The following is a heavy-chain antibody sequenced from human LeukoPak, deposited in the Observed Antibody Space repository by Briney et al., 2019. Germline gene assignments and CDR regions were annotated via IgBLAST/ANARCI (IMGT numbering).Heavy chain of an antibody. V-gene: IGHV1-69*05. Sequence: GASVKVSCKASGGTFSSYAISWVRQAPGQGLEWMGGIIPIFGTANYAQKFQGRVTITTDESTSTAYMELSSLRSEDTAVYYCARTVYYDFWSGLFDYWGQGTLVTVSS. CDR3: ARTVYYDFWSGLFDY. CDR2: IIPIFGTA. J-gene: IGHJ4*02. D-gene: IGHD3-3*01. CDR1: GGTFSSYA.